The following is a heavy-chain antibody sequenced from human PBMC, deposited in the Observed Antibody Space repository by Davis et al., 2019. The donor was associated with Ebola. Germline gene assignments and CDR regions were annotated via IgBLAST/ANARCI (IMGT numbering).Heavy chain of an antibody. V-gene: IGHV1-18*04. Sequence: ASVKVSCKASGYTFTGYYMHWVRQAPGQGLEWMGWISAYNGNTNYAQKLQGRVTMTTDTSTSTAYMELRSLRSDDTAVYYCARSWATVNWFDPWGQGTLVTVSS. CDR2: ISAYNGNT. J-gene: IGHJ5*02. CDR3: ARSWATVNWFDP. D-gene: IGHD4-11*01. CDR1: GYTFTGYY.